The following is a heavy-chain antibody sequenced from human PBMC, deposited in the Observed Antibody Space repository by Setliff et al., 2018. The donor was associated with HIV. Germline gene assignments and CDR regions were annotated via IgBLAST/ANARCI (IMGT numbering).Heavy chain of an antibody. CDR3: TRDLNLPGGEAFDI. CDR1: GFTSSDPA. CDR2: ISSSSSYI. Sequence: SGGSLRLSCAASGFTSSDPAFHWVRQAPGKGLEWVSSISSSSSYIYYADSVKGRFTISRDNAKNLVYLQMDSLRAEDTAMYYCTRDLNLPGGEAFDIWGQGTMVNVSS. J-gene: IGHJ3*02. V-gene: IGHV3-21*01. D-gene: IGHD2-2*01.